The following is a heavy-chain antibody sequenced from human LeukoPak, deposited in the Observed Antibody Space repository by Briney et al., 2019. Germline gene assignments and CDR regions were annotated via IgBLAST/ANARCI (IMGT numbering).Heavy chain of an antibody. Sequence: GGSLRLSCAASGFTFSSYAVNWVRQAPGKGLEWVSAISGSGGSTYYADSVKGRFTISRDNSKNTLYLQMNSLRAEDTAVYYYAKDLNWIYYYYGMDVWGQGTTVTVSS. J-gene: IGHJ6*02. CDR2: ISGSGGST. D-gene: IGHD1-1*01. CDR1: GFTFSSYA. V-gene: IGHV3-23*01. CDR3: AKDLNWIYYYYGMDV.